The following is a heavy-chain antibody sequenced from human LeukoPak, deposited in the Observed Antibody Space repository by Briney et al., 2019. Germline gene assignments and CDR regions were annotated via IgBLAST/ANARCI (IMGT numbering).Heavy chain of an antibody. Sequence: PSETLSLTCTVSGGSISSYYWSWIRQPPGKGLEWIGYIYYSGSTNYNPSLKSRVTISVDTSKNQFSLKLSSVTAADTAVYYCARDHRSDYGDFPRPTYNWFDPWGQGTLVTVSS. V-gene: IGHV4-59*01. CDR2: IYYSGST. CDR3: ARDHRSDYGDFPRPTYNWFDP. CDR1: GGSISSYY. J-gene: IGHJ5*02. D-gene: IGHD4-17*01.